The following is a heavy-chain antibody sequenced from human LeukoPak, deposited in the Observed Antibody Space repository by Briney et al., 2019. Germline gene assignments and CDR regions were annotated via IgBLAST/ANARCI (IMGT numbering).Heavy chain of an antibody. D-gene: IGHD3-16*02. J-gene: IGHJ3*02. Sequence: ASVKVSCKASRYTFTGYYMHWVRQAPGHGLEGMGRINPNSGGTNYAQKFQGRVTMTRDTSISTAYMELSRLRSDDTAVYYCARDRDYVWGSYPNDAFDIWGQGTMVTASS. CDR2: INPNSGGT. CDR1: RYTFTGYY. V-gene: IGHV1-2*06. CDR3: ARDRDYVWGSYPNDAFDI.